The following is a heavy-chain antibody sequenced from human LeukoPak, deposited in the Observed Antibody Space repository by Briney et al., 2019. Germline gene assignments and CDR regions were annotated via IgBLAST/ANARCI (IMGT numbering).Heavy chain of an antibody. D-gene: IGHD2-2*01. J-gene: IGHJ4*02. CDR2: ISYTGST. Sequence: SETLSLTCTVSGGSISSYYWSWIRQPPGKGLEWIGYISYTGSTNYNPSLRGRVTILVDTSQNQFSLKLSSVTAADTAVYYCARASSSIRRDFDYWGQGALVTVSS. CDR1: GGSISSYY. CDR3: ARASSSIRRDFDY. V-gene: IGHV4-59*01.